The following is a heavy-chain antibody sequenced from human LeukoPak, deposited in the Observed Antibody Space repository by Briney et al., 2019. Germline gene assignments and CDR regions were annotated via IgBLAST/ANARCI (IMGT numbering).Heavy chain of an antibody. D-gene: IGHD3-3*01. J-gene: IGHJ4*02. CDR2: INPNSGGT. CDR1: GYTFTGYY. V-gene: IGHV1-2*02. CDR3: ARDMMFDFWSGYYVRGRIFDY. Sequence: ASMKVSCKPSGYTFTGYYIQWVRQAPGQGLEWMGWINPNSGGTNYAQKFQGRVTMTRDTSISTAYMELSRLRSDDTAVYYCARDMMFDFWSGYYVRGRIFDYWGQGTLVTVSS.